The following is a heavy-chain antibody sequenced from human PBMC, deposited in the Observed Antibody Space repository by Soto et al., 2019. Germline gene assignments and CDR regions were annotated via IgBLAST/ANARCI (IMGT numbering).Heavy chain of an antibody. CDR2: MSYDGSDK. Sequence: GGSLRLSCEGSGFTFSAYGMHLVRQSPGKGLEWMAVMSYDGSDKYYADSVKGRFTISRDNSKNTLYLQMNSLRVEDTAVYYCAKGSYYYVSGSNYGVPPFEYWGQGTMVTVSS. CDR1: GFTFSAYG. V-gene: IGHV3-30*18. J-gene: IGHJ4*02. CDR3: AKGSYYYVSGSNYGVPPFEY. D-gene: IGHD3-10*01.